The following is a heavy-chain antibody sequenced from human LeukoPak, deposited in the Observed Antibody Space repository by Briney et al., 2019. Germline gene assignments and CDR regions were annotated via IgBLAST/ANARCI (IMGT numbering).Heavy chain of an antibody. Sequence: PSETLSLTCAVSGGSISSGGYSWSWIRQPPGKGLEWIGYIYHSGSTYYNPSLKSRVTISVDRSKNQFSLKLSSVTAADTAVYYCAGTMNTYFDYWGQGTLVTVSS. CDR2: IYHSGST. CDR1: GGSISSGGYS. D-gene: IGHD2/OR15-2a*01. V-gene: IGHV4-30-2*01. J-gene: IGHJ4*02. CDR3: AGTMNTYFDY.